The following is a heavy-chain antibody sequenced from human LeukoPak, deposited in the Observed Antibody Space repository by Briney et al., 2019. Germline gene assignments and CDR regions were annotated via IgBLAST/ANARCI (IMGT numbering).Heavy chain of an antibody. D-gene: IGHD1-26*01. Sequence: GGSLRLSCAASGFPFSSYSMNWVRQAPGKGLEWVSSISSSGRYIYYADSVKGRFTISRDGSRNTLYLQINSLRGDDTAVYYCAKDVGKWESLHFFDYWGQGTLVTVSS. CDR2: ISSSGRYI. J-gene: IGHJ4*02. CDR1: GFPFSSYS. CDR3: AKDVGKWESLHFFDY. V-gene: IGHV3-21*04.